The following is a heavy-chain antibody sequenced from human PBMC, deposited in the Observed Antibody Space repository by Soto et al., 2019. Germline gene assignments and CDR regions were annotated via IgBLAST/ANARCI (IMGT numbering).Heavy chain of an antibody. J-gene: IGHJ4*02. CDR1: GYTFTNYG. CDR3: ARDTALASSDY. D-gene: IGHD2-21*02. CDR2: ISAYNGNT. Sequence: ASVKVSCKASGYTFTNYGISWLRQAPGQGLEWMGWISAYNGNTNYAQKLQGRVTMTTDTSTSTAYMELRSLRSDDTAVYYCARDTALASSDYWGQGTLVTVSS. V-gene: IGHV1-18*01.